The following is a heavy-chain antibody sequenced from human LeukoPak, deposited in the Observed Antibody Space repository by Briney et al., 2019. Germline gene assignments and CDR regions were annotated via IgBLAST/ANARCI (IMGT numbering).Heavy chain of an antibody. D-gene: IGHD5-18*01. CDR1: GYTFTGYY. V-gene: IGHV1-3*01. Sequence: ASVKVSCKASGYTFTGYYMHWVRQAPGQRLEWMGWINAGNGNTKYSQKFQGRVTITRDTSASTAYMELSSLRSEDTAVYYCAREGYISTFDYWGQGTLVTVSS. CDR2: INAGNGNT. CDR3: AREGYISTFDY. J-gene: IGHJ4*02.